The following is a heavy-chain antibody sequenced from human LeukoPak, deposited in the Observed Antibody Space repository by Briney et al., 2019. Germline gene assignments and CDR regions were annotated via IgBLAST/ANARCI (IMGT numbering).Heavy chain of an antibody. J-gene: IGHJ3*02. V-gene: IGHV1-18*01. CDR3: ARDVAAAGNDAFDI. CDR1: GYTFTSYG. Sequence: ASVKVSCKASGYTFTSYGISWVRQAPGQGLEWMGWISAYNGNTNYAQKLQGRVTMTTDTSTSTAYMELRSLRSDDTAVYYCARDVAAAGNDAFDIWGQGTMVTVSS. CDR2: ISAYNGNT. D-gene: IGHD6-13*01.